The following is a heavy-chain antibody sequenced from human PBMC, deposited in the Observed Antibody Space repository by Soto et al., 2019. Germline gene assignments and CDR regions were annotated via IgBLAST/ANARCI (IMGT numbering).Heavy chain of an antibody. CDR1: GFSLTTRGVG. J-gene: IGHJ4*02. CDR3: SHRRFAVLAQVFDY. V-gene: IGHV2-5*01. Sequence: QITLKESGPTLVKPTQTLTLTCSFSGFSLTTRGVGVGWIRQPPRKALEWLALTYCSDDKVYSPSPKSRLTITKDTSRHQVVLTMTDMDPVDTATYFCSHRRFAVLAQVFDYWGQGIQVTVSS. D-gene: IGHD3-3*01. CDR2: TYCSDDK.